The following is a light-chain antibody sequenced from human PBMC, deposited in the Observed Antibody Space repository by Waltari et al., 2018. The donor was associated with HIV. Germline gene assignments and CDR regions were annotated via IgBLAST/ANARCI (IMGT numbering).Light chain of an antibody. V-gene: IGKV3-11*01. CDR1: QSVGDF. CDR2: EAS. Sequence: DTVLTQSPARLSRSPGERATLSCRANQSVGDFLAWYRQTPGQPPRLPVCEASTRATGTPARFSGSGSCTDFTRTISSLGPEVVAVYYCQQRSHWPLTFGGGTKVEMK. J-gene: IGKJ4*01. CDR3: QQRSHWPLT.